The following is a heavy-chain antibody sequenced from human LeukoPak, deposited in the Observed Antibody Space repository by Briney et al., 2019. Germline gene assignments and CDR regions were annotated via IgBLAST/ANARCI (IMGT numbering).Heavy chain of an antibody. CDR2: ISGSGGST. CDR1: GFTFTNYA. J-gene: IGHJ4*02. V-gene: IGHV3-23*01. Sequence: GGSLRLSCAASGFTFTNYAMSWVRQAPGWGLEWVSAISGSGGSTYYADSVKGRFTISRDNPKNTLYLQMNRLRVEDTAVYYCAKGLPAAMTFDYWGQGTLVTVSS. CDR3: AKGLPAAMTFDY. D-gene: IGHD2-2*01.